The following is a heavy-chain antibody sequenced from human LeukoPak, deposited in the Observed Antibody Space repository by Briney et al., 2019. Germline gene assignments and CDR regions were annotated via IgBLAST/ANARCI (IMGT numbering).Heavy chain of an antibody. J-gene: IGHJ4*02. Sequence: PGGSLRLSCAASGFTFSSYDMHWVRQATGKGLEWVSAISAAGDTYYLDSVKGRFTISRENAKNSLYLQMNSLRAGDTAVYYCVALGDRIYWGQGTLATVSS. CDR2: ISAAGDT. CDR1: GFTFSSYD. V-gene: IGHV3-13*01. CDR3: VALGDRIY. D-gene: IGHD2-21*02.